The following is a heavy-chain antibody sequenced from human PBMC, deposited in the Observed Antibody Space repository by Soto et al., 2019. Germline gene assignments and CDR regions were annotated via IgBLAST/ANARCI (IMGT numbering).Heavy chain of an antibody. Sequence: SETLSLTCTVSGDSVSGYYCSWIRQPAGKGMEWIGRIHTTESTNYNPSLKSRVTMSIDTSSNQFSLKLTSLTAADTAVYYCARALSSAAGLYFDYWGQGTLVTVS. CDR1: GDSVSGYY. J-gene: IGHJ4*02. CDR2: IHTTEST. D-gene: IGHD6-13*01. V-gene: IGHV4-4*07. CDR3: ARALSSAAGLYFDY.